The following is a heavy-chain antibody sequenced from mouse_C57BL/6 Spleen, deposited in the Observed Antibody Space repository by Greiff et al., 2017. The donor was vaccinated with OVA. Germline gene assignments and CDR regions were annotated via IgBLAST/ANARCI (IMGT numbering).Heavy chain of an antibody. CDR2: ISYDGSN. Sequence: EVQVVESGPGLVKPSQSLSLTCSVTGYSITSGYYWNWIRQFPGNKLEWMGYISYDGSNNYNPSLKNRISITRDTSKNQFFLKLNSVTTEDTATYYCARGALFYAMDYWGQGTSVTVSS. V-gene: IGHV3-6*01. J-gene: IGHJ4*01. D-gene: IGHD3-1*01. CDR1: GYSITSGYY. CDR3: ARGALFYAMDY.